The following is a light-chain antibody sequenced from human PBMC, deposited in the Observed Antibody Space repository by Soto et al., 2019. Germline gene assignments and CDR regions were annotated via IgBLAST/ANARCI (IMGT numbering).Light chain of an antibody. CDR2: GAS. J-gene: IGKJ1*01. CDR3: QQYNGWPWT. Sequence: EIVLTQSPGTLSLSPGERATLSCRASQSVSSYLAWYQQKPGQAPRLLMYGASTRATDIPARFSGSGSGTEFTLTITGLQSEDFAVYYCQQYNGWPWTFGLGTKVDIK. V-gene: IGKV3-15*01. CDR1: QSVSSY.